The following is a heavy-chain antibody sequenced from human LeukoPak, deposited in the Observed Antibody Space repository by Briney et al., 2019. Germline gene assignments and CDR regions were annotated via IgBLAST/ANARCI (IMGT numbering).Heavy chain of an antibody. CDR3: ARAYSSSWSSYYYGMDV. J-gene: IGHJ6*02. Sequence: ASVKVSCRASGYTFTSYDINWVRQATGQGLEWMGWMNPNSGNTGYAQKFQGRVTMTRNTSISTAYMELSSLRSEDTAVYNCARAYSSSWSSYYYGMDVWGQGTTVTVSS. D-gene: IGHD6-13*01. CDR2: MNPNSGNT. CDR1: GYTFTSYD. V-gene: IGHV1-8*01.